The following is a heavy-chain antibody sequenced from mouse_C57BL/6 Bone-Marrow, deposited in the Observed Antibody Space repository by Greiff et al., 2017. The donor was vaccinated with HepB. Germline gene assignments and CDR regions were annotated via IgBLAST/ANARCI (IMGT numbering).Heavy chain of an antibody. CDR1: GYTFTSYG. J-gene: IGHJ1*03. CDR3: ARNDYYGSSPHWYFDV. V-gene: IGHV1-81*01. Sequence: VKLVESGAELARPGASVKLSCKASGYTFTSYGISWVKQSTGQGLEWIGEIYPRSGNTYYNEKFKGKATLTADKSSSTAYMELRSLTSEDSAVYFCARNDYYGSSPHWYFDVWGTGTTVTVSS. CDR2: IYPRSGNT. D-gene: IGHD1-1*01.